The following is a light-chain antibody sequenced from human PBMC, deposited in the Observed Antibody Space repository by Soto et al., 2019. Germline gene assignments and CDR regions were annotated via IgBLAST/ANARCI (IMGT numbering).Light chain of an antibody. Sequence: EIVLTQSPGTLSLSPGERATLSCRASQSVSSSYLAWYQQKPGQAPRLLIYGASSRATGIPARFSGSGSGTEFTLTISSLQSEDFAVYYCQQYNNWPPFGFGGGTKVDIK. CDR1: QSVSSSY. CDR2: GAS. J-gene: IGKJ4*02. V-gene: IGKV3D-15*01. CDR3: QQYNNWPPFG.